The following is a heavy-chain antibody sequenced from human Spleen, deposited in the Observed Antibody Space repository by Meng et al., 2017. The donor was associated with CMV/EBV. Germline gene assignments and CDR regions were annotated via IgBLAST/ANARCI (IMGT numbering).Heavy chain of an antibody. V-gene: IGHV3-11*04. CDR1: GFTFSDYY. CDR3: AREASSNSRGFDP. D-gene: IGHD4-11*01. Sequence: GESLKISCAASGFTFSDYYMTWIRQAPGKGLEWVSNISTSSTTIYYADSVKGRFTISRDNSKNTLYLQMDSLRAEDTAVYYCAREASSNSRGFDPWGQGTLVTVSS. CDR2: ISTSSTTI. J-gene: IGHJ5*02.